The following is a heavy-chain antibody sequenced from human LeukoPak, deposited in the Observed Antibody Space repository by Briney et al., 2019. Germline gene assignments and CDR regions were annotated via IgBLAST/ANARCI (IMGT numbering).Heavy chain of an antibody. CDR2: IYYSGST. J-gene: IGHJ2*01. V-gene: IGHV4-59*12. Sequence: SETLSLTCTVSGGSISSYYWSWIRQPPGKGLEWIGYIYYSGSTNYNPSLKSRVTISVDTSKNQFSLKLSSVTAADTAVYYCARGRPFPPRYFDLWGRGTLVTVSS. CDR1: GGSISSYY. D-gene: IGHD2/OR15-2a*01. CDR3: ARGRPFPPRYFDL.